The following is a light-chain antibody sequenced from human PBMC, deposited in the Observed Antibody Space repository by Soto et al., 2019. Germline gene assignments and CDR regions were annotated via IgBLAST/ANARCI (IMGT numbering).Light chain of an antibody. V-gene: IGKV3-20*01. CDR3: QQYGTSPHT. CDR1: QSVNSNY. CDR2: GAS. Sequence: EIVLTQSPGTLSLSPGERATLSCRASQSVNSNYLAWYQQKPGQVPRPLIYGASIRAAGVPDRLSGSGSGXXXXLXISXLXPXDYAVYYCQQYGTSPHTFGQGTKLEIK. J-gene: IGKJ2*01.